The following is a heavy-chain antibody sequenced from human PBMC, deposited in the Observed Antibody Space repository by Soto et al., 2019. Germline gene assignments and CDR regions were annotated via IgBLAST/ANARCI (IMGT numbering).Heavy chain of an antibody. CDR2: IWYDGSNK. V-gene: IGHV3-33*01. D-gene: IGHD4-17*01. J-gene: IGHJ6*02. CDR3: ARAYGGNTYYYYGMDV. Sequence: QVQLVESGGGVVQPGRSLRLSCAASGFTFSSYGMHWVRQAPGKGLEWVAVIWYDGSNKYYADSVKGRFTISRDNSKNTLYLQMNSLRAEDTAVYYCARAYGGNTYYYYGMDVWSQGTTVTVSS. CDR1: GFTFSSYG.